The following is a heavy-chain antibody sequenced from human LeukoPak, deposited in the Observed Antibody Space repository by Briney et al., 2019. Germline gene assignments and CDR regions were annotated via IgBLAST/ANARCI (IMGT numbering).Heavy chain of an antibody. Sequence: KPSETLSLTCAVYGGSFSGYYWSWIRQPPGKGLEWLGEINHSGSTNYNPSLKSRVTISVDTSKNQFSLKLSSVTAADTAVYYCARRSGSDARGEYYFDYRGQGTLVTVSS. D-gene: IGHD3-16*01. V-gene: IGHV4-34*01. CDR3: ARRSGSDARGEYYFDY. J-gene: IGHJ4*02. CDR1: GGSFSGYY. CDR2: INHSGST.